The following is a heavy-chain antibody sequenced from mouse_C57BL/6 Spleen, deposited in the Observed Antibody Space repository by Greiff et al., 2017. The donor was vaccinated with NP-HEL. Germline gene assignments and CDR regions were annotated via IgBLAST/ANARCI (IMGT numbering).Heavy chain of an antibody. CDR3: ARGAPISY. CDR1: GFTFSDYY. CDR2: INYDGSST. J-gene: IGHJ3*01. Sequence: EVKVVESEGGLVQPGSSMKLSCTASGFTFSDYYMAWVRQVPEKGLEWVANINYDGSSTYYLDSLKSRFIISRDNAKNILYLQMSSLKSEDTATYYCARGAPISYWGQGTLVTVSA. V-gene: IGHV5-16*01.